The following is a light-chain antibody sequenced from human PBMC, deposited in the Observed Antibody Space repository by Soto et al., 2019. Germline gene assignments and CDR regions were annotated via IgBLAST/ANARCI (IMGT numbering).Light chain of an antibody. CDR3: HEYNTAPQT. V-gene: IGKV1-27*01. CDR2: AAS. J-gene: IGKJ1*01. CDR1: QGIRNY. Sequence: DIQMTQSPSSLSASVGDRVTITCRASQGIRNYLAWYQQKPGKVPKLLIYAASTLQSGVPSRFSGSGSGTDFTLNISSLQPEDVATYYCHEYNTAPQTFGQGTKVEIK.